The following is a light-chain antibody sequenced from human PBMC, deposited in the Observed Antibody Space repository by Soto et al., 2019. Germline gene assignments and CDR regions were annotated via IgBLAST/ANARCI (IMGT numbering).Light chain of an antibody. CDR1: QSVGYH. CDR3: QQRSNWPPVT. V-gene: IGKV3-11*01. CDR2: DAS. J-gene: IGKJ4*01. Sequence: EIVLTQSPATLSLSPGERAPLSCRASQSVGYHLAWYQQKPGQAPRLLIYDASNRATGIPARFSGSGSGTDFTLAISSLEPEDFAVYYCQQRSNWPPVTFGGGTKVDIK.